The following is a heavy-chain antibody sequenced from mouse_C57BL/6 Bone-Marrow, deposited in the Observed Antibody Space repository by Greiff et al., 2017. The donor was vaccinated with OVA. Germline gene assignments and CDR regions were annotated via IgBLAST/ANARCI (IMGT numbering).Heavy chain of an antibody. J-gene: IGHJ2*01. CDR1: GFTFSNYW. CDR2: IRLKSDNYAT. Sequence: EVKLMESGGGLVQPGGSMKLSCVASGFTFSNYWMNWVRQSPEKGLEWVAQIRLKSDNYATHYAESVKGRFTISRDDSKSSVYLQMNNLRAEDTGIYYCTGRKSYYFDYWGQGTTLTVSS. D-gene: IGHD1-3*01. V-gene: IGHV6-3*01. CDR3: TGRKSYYFDY.